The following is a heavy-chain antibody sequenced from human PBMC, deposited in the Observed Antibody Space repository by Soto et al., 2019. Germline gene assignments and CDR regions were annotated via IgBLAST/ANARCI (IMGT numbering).Heavy chain of an antibody. V-gene: IGHV3-23*01. D-gene: IGHD1-26*01. J-gene: IGHJ4*02. CDR3: AKDNQALYPIVGASFEY. CDR1: GFTFSSYG. CDR2: ISGWGTIT. Sequence: EVQLLESGGGLVQPGGSLRLSCAASGFTFSSYGMSWVRQAPGKGLEWVSTISGWGTITYYADSVKGRFTISRDNSKNTLELQMNSLRAEDTAVYYCAKDNQALYPIVGASFEYWGQGTLVTVSS.